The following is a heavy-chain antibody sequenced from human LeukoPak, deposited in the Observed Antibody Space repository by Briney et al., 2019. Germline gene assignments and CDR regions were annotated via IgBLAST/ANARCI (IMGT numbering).Heavy chain of an antibody. CDR3: ASAPRQASIGGLDY. J-gene: IGHJ4*02. CDR2: ISNTGVT. D-gene: IGHD3-16*01. CDR1: GGSISSSPYY. V-gene: IGHV4-39*02. Sequence: SETLSLTCTVSGGSISSSPYYWGWIRQPPGKGREWIGAISNTGVTYYNPSLRSRLTILADTSKNHFSLNLRSVTAADTALYYCASAPRQASIGGLDYWGQGTLVTVSS.